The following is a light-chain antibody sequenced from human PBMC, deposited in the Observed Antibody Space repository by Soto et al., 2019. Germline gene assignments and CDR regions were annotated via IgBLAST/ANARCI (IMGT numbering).Light chain of an antibody. Sequence: EIVLTQSPGTLSLSSGERATLSCRASQSVSSNYLAWYQQKPGQAPRLLIYGASSRATGIPDRFSGSGSETDFTLTISRLEPEDFAVYYCQQYATSPITFGQGTRLEIK. J-gene: IGKJ5*01. CDR3: QQYATSPIT. V-gene: IGKV3-20*01. CDR1: QSVSSNY. CDR2: GAS.